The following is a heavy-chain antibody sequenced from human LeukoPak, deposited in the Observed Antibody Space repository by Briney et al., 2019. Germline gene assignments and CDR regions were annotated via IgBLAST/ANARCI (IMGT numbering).Heavy chain of an antibody. CDR3: ANWGAGTKGLY. J-gene: IGHJ4*02. V-gene: IGHV3-23*01. Sequence: GGSLRLSCAASGLTFSSYAMSWVRQAPGKGLEWVSAISGSGGSTYYADSVKGRFTISRDNSKNTLYLQMNSLRAEDTAVYYCANWGAGTKGLYWGQGTLVTVSS. D-gene: IGHD1-1*01. CDR1: GLTFSSYA. CDR2: ISGSGGST.